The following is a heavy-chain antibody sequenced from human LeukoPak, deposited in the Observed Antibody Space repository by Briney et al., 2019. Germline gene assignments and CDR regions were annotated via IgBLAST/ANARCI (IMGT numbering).Heavy chain of an antibody. J-gene: IGHJ2*01. Sequence: PSETLSLTCTVSGGSISSSYWSWIRQPPGKGLEWIGYTYYSGSTNYNPSLESRVTMSVDTSKNQFSLKLSSVTAADTAVYYCARDGGGGSWSNLYFDLWGRGTLVTVSS. D-gene: IGHD6-13*01. CDR2: TYYSGST. CDR3: ARDGGGGSWSNLYFDL. V-gene: IGHV4-59*01. CDR1: GGSISSSY.